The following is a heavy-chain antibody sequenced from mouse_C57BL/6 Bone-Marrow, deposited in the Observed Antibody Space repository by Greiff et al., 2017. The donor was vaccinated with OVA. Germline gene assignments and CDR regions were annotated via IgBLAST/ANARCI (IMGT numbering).Heavy chain of an antibody. CDR3: ARREGAYYSNYGGPHWYFDV. Sequence: QVTLKVSGPGILQSSQTLSLTCSFSGFSLSTSGMGVSWIRQPSGKGLEWLAHIYWDDDKRYNPSLKSRLTISKDTSRNQVFLKITSVDTADTATYYCARREGAYYSNYGGPHWYFDVWGTGTTVTVSS. J-gene: IGHJ1*03. CDR2: IYWDDDK. D-gene: IGHD2-5*01. CDR1: GFSLSTSGMG. V-gene: IGHV8-12*01.